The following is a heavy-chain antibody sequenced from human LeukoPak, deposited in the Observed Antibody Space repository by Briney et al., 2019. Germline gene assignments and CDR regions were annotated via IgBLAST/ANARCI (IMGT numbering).Heavy chain of an antibody. CDR1: GGSISTYS. CDR3: ARDGWTVGYYYYYMDV. J-gene: IGHJ6*03. V-gene: IGHV4-61*02. CDR2: TYTSGST. Sequence: PSETLSLTCTVSGGSISTYSYTWIRHPQRTGQGLKWSGRTYTSGSTNYNPSLKSLVTISVDTTTNQFSLKLSSVTAADTAVYYCARDGWTVGYYYYYMDVWGKGTTVTISS. D-gene: IGHD3/OR15-3a*01.